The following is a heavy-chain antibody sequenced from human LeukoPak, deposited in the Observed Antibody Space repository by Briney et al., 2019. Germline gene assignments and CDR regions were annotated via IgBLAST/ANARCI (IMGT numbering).Heavy chain of an antibody. CDR2: IYYSGST. Sequence: NLSLTCTVSGGSITNASYYWSSIRQHPGKGLEWIGYIYYSGSTYYTPSLKSRVYISVDRFNTQFSLELNSVTAADTDVYYCARDGGRTGWFDPWGQGTLVTVSS. CDR1: GGSITNASYY. V-gene: IGHV4-31*03. J-gene: IGHJ5*02. D-gene: IGHD2-8*02. CDR3: ARDGGRTGWFDP.